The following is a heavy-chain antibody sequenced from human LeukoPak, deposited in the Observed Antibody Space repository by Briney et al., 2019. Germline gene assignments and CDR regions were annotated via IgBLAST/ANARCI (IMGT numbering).Heavy chain of an antibody. V-gene: IGHV4-59*01. CDR2: IYYSGRT. J-gene: IGHJ4*02. CDR1: GGSISPYY. D-gene: IGHD2-15*01. CDR3: ARGFCSGGSCYSAIFDY. Sequence: SETLSPTCTVSGGSISPYYWSWLRQPPGKGLEWIGYIYYSGRTNYNPSLKRRVSISVETSKNQFSLNLRSVTAAATAVYYCARGFCSGGSCYSAIFDYWGQGTLVTVSS.